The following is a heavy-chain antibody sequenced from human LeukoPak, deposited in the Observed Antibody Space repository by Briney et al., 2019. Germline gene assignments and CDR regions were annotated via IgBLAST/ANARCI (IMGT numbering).Heavy chain of an antibody. Sequence: PGRSLRLSCAASGFTFSSYSMNWVRQAPGKGLEWVSYISSSSSTIYYADSVKGRFTISRDNAKNSLYLQMNSLRAEDTAVYYCARQYAKYQLIDAFDIWGQGTMVTVSS. D-gene: IGHD2-2*01. CDR1: GFTFSSYS. CDR2: ISSSSSTI. CDR3: ARQYAKYQLIDAFDI. J-gene: IGHJ3*02. V-gene: IGHV3-48*01.